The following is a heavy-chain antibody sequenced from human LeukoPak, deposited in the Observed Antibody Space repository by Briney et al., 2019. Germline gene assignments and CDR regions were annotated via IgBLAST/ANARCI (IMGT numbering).Heavy chain of an antibody. V-gene: IGHV4-59*01. J-gene: IGHJ4*02. Sequence: PSETLSLTCTVSGGSISSYYWSWIRQPPGKGLEWIGYIYYSGSTNYNPSLKSRVTISVDTSKNQFSLKLSSVTAADTAVYYCARWVGSYGQDYWGQGTLVTVSS. CDR3: ARWVGSYGQDY. CDR1: GGSISSYY. D-gene: IGHD5-18*01. CDR2: IYYSGST.